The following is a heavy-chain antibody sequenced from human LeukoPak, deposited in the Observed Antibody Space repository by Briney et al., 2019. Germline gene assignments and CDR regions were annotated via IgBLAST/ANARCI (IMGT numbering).Heavy chain of an antibody. CDR3: ASSHHFWSGYFGY. CDR1: GGSISSSSYY. V-gene: IGHV4-39*07. Sequence: SETLSLTCTVSGGSISSSSYYWGWIRQPPGKGLEWIGSIYYSGSTYYNPSLKSRVTISVDRSKNQFSLKLSSVTAADTAVYYCASSHHFWSGYFGYWGQGTLVTVSS. CDR2: IYYSGST. J-gene: IGHJ4*02. D-gene: IGHD3-3*02.